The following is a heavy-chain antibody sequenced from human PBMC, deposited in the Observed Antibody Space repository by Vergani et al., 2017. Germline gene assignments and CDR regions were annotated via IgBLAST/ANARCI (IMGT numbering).Heavy chain of an antibody. D-gene: IGHD5-12*01. V-gene: IGHV4-34*01. CDR2: IYYSGST. CDR3: ARVVVATIRMDV. Sequence: QVQLQQWGAGLLKPSETLSLTCAVYGGSFSGYYWSWIRQPPGKGLEWIGYIYYSGSTYYNPSLKSRVTISVDTSKNQFSLKLSSVTAADTAVYYCARVVVATIRMDVWGKGTTVTVSS. CDR1: GGSFSGYY. J-gene: IGHJ6*04.